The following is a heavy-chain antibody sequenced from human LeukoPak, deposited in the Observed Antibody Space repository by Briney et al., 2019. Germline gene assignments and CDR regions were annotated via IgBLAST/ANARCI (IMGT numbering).Heavy chain of an antibody. J-gene: IGHJ4*02. CDR3: ARDVVTATNYYFDY. CDR1: GGSISGYY. Sequence: SETLSLTCTVSGGSISGYYWSWIRQPPGKGLEWIGYIYYSGSTNYNPSLKSRVTISVDTSKNQFSLKLSSVTAADTAVYYCARDVVTATNYYFDYWGQGTLVTVSS. CDR2: IYYSGST. D-gene: IGHD2-21*02. V-gene: IGHV4-59*12.